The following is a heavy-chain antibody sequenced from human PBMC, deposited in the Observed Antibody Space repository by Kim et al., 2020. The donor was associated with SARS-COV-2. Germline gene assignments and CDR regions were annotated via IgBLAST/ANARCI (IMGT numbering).Heavy chain of an antibody. V-gene: IGHV3-43*01. Sequence: GGSLRLSCAASGFTFDDYTMHWVRQAPGKGLEWVSLISWDGGSTYYADSVKGRFTISRDNSKNSLYLQMNSLRTEDTALYYCAKAAGWELLLLGFDYWGQGTLVTVSS. CDR1: GFTFDDYT. J-gene: IGHJ4*02. CDR2: ISWDGGST. D-gene: IGHD1-26*01. CDR3: AKAAGWELLLLGFDY.